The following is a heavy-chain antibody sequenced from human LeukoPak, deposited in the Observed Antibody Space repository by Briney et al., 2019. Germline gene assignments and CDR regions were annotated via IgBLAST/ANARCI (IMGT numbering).Heavy chain of an antibody. CDR2: IWYDGSNK. J-gene: IGHJ4*02. D-gene: IGHD6-13*01. V-gene: IGHV3-30*19. CDR3: ARGDYSNCLDY. Sequence: PGGSLRLSCAASGFTFSNYGMHWVRQAPGKGLEWVAVIWYDGSNKYYADSVKGRFTISRDNSKNTLYLQMNSLRAEDTAVYYCARGDYSNCLDYWGQGTLVTVSS. CDR1: GFTFSNYG.